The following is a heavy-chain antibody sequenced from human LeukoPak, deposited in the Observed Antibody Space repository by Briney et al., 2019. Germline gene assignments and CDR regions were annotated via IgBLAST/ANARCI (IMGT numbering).Heavy chain of an antibody. V-gene: IGHV3-13*04. CDR1: GFTFISYD. CDR2: IDTAGGT. CDR3: ARRRYGLGSYSDAFDI. J-gene: IGHJ3*02. Sequence: GGSLRLSCAASGFTFISYDMHWVRQPTGKGLEWVSGIDTAGGTYYAGSVKGRFTISRENAKNSLSLQMNSLRAGDTAVYYCARRRYGLGSYSDAFDIWGQGTMVTVSS. D-gene: IGHD3-10*01.